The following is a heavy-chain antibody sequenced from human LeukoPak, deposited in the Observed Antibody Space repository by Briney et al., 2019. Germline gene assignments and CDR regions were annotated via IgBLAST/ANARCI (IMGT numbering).Heavy chain of an antibody. D-gene: IGHD1-1*01. CDR3: ARSANWDNWFDP. V-gene: IGHV4-59*01. CDR1: GGFIRSYY. CDR2: IYYSGNT. Sequence: SETLSLTCTVSGGFIRSYYWSWIRQPPGKGLEWIGYIYYSGNTNYNPSLKSRVTMSVDTSKNQFSLKLTSVTAADTAVYYCARSANWDNWFDPWGQGTLVTVSS. J-gene: IGHJ5*02.